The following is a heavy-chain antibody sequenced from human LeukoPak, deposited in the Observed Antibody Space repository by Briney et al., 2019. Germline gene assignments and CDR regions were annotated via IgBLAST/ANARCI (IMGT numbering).Heavy chain of an antibody. D-gene: IGHD2/OR15-2a*01. CDR1: GLTVSSNY. CDR3: ATSDFAAHFDY. Sequence: PGGSLRLSCAASGLTVSSNYMNWVRQAPGKGLEWVSIIYSGGNTHYADSVTGRFTISRDNSKNSLYLQMNSLGTEDTALYYCATSDFAAHFDYWGQGTLVTVSS. V-gene: IGHV3-53*05. CDR2: IYSGGNT. J-gene: IGHJ4*02.